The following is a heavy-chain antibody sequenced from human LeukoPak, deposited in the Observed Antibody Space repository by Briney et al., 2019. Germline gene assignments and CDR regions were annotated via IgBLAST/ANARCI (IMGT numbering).Heavy chain of an antibody. D-gene: IGHD3-22*01. CDR1: GGTFSSYA. CDR2: IIPIFGTA. V-gene: IGHV1-69*06. J-gene: IGHJ4*02. CDR3: AMDSSGYYYEGFDY. Sequence: SVKVSCKASGGTFSSYAISWVRQAPGQGLEWMGGIIPIFGTANYAQRFQGRVTMTEDTSTDTACMELSSLRSEDTAVYYCAMDSSGYYYEGFDYWGQGTLVTVSS.